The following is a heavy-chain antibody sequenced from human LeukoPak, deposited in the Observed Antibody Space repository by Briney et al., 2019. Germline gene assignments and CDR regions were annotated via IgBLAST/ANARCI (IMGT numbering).Heavy chain of an antibody. D-gene: IGHD2-15*01. CDR1: GFTFSSYA. CDR2: INSDGSST. V-gene: IGHV3-74*01. CDR3: AREEDIVVLFDY. J-gene: IGHJ4*02. Sequence: GGSLRLSCAASGFTFSSYAMRWVRQAPGKGLVWVSRINSDGSSTSYADSVKGRFTISRDNAKNTLYLQMNSLRAEDTAVYYCAREEDIVVLFDYWGQGTLVTVSS.